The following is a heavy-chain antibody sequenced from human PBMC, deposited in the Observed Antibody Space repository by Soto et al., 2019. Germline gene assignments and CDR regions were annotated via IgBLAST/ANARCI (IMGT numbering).Heavy chain of an antibody. CDR1: GGSISSSSYY. V-gene: IGHV4-39*01. CDR3: ASRKLVATISLASSWTFDY. CDR2: IYYSGST. D-gene: IGHD5-12*01. J-gene: IGHJ4*02. Sequence: SETLSLTCTVSGGSISSSSYYWGWIRQPPGKGLEWIGSIYYSGSTYYNPSLKSRVTISVDTSKNQFSLKLSSVTAADTAVYYCASRKLVATISLASSWTFDYWGQGTLVTSPQ.